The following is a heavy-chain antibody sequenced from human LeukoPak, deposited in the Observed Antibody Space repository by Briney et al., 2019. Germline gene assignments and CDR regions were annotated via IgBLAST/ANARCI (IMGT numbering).Heavy chain of an antibody. Sequence: SETLSLTCTVSGGSISSYYRSWIRQPPGKGLEWIGYIYYSGSTNYNPSLKSRVTMSVDTSKNQFSLRLSSVTAADTAVYYCARDRYYYDSSGSGLDYWGQGTLVTVSS. CDR1: GGSISSYY. J-gene: IGHJ4*02. V-gene: IGHV4-59*12. D-gene: IGHD3-22*01. CDR3: ARDRYYYDSSGSGLDY. CDR2: IYYSGST.